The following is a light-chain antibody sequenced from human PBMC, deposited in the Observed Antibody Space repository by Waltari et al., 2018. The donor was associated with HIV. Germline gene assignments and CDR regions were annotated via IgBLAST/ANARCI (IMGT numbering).Light chain of an antibody. CDR2: AAS. Sequence: EVVLTQSPGNLSLSPGERATLSCRASQRVSSTFLAWYQQTPGQAPRLLIYAASSRATGIPDRFSGSGSGTDFTLTISRLEPEDFAVYYCQQYGGSPPVTFGQGTRLEIK. V-gene: IGKV3-20*01. CDR1: QRVSSTF. CDR3: QQYGGSPPVT. J-gene: IGKJ5*01.